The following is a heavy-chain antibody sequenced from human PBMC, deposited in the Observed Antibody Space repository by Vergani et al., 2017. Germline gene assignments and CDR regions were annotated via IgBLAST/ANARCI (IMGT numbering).Heavy chain of an antibody. CDR2: IKQDGSEK. J-gene: IGHJ5*02. D-gene: IGHD3-22*01. CDR1: GFTFSGYW. V-gene: IGHV3-7*01. CDR3: TRAPSGYYYDTSGSS. Sequence: EVQLVESGGGLVQPGRSLRLSCAASGFTFSGYWMSWVRQAPGKGLEWVANIKQDGSEKYYVDSVKGRFTISRDNAKNSLYLQMNSLRAEDTAVYYCTRAPSGYYYDTSGSSWGQGTLVTVSS.